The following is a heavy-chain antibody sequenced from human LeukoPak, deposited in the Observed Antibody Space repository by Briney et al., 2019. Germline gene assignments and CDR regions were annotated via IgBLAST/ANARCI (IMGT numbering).Heavy chain of an antibody. Sequence: ASVKVSCKASGYTFTSYGISWVRQAPGQGLEWMGWISAYNGNTNYAQKLQGRVTMTTDTSTSTAYMELRSLRSDDTAVYYCARDLGDIVVVPAAIEGYNWFDPWGQGTLVTVSS. CDR2: ISAYNGNT. D-gene: IGHD2-2*01. J-gene: IGHJ5*02. CDR1: GYTFTSYG. V-gene: IGHV1-18*01. CDR3: ARDLGDIVVVPAAIEGYNWFDP.